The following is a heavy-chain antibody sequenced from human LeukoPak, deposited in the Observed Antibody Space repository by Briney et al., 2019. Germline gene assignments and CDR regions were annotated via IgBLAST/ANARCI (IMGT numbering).Heavy chain of an antibody. CDR2: FDPEDGET. D-gene: IGHD2-15*01. V-gene: IGHV1-24*01. CDR3: ATEGDSDAFDI. Sequence: ASVKVSCKVSGYTLTELSMHWVRQAPGKGLEWMGGFDPEDGETIYAQKFQGRVTMTEGTSTDTAYMELSSLRSEDTAVYYCATEGDSDAFDIWGQGTMVTVSS. CDR1: GYTLTELS. J-gene: IGHJ3*02.